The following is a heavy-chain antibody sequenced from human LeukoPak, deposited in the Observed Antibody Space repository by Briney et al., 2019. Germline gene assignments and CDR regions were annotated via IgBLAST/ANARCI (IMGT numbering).Heavy chain of an antibody. V-gene: IGHV1-24*01. D-gene: IGHD3-16*02. Sequence: ASVKVSCTVSGYTLTDLSVHWVRQTPGKGLEWMGGFDPEDGETIYAQKFQGRVTMTEDTSTDTAYMELSSLRSEDTAVYYCAADSDSRVRLGELSSDLEAFDIWGQGTLVTVSS. CDR1: GYTLTDLS. CDR3: AADSDSRVRLGELSSDLEAFDI. J-gene: IGHJ3*02. CDR2: FDPEDGET.